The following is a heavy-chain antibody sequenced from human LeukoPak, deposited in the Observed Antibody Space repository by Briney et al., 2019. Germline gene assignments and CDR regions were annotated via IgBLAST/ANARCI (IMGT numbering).Heavy chain of an antibody. CDR3: ARGRYDSSAYYPHYYYYYYMDV. D-gene: IGHD3-22*01. CDR1: GYIFTSYW. V-gene: IGHV5-51*01. CDR2: IYPGDSET. Sequence: GESLKISCKGSGYIFTSYWIGWVRQLPGKGLEWMGIIYPGDSETRYSPSFQGQVTISADKSISTAYLQWSSLKASDTAIYYCARGRYDSSAYYPHYYYYYYMDVWGKGTTVTVSS. J-gene: IGHJ6*03.